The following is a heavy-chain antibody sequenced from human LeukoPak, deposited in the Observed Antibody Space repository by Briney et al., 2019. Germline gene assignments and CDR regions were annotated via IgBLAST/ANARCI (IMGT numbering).Heavy chain of an antibody. J-gene: IGHJ6*03. D-gene: IGHD6-13*01. CDR3: AKHKGAGSRYSYSMDV. CDR2: ISGSGGGT. Sequence: PGGSLRLSCAASGFTFVTFAMGWVRQAPGKGLEWVSTISGSGGGTYYAASVKGRFTISRGNSKKTLYLQTNSLRPEDPAVYYCAKHKGAGSRYSYSMDVWGKGATVTVSS. CDR1: GFTFVTFA. V-gene: IGHV3-23*01.